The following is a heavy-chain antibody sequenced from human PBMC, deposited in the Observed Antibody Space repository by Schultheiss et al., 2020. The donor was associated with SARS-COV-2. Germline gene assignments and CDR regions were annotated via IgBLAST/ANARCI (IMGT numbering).Heavy chain of an antibody. V-gene: IGHV3-74*01. CDR3: ASTWGSTNR. CDR2: INSDGSAS. Sequence: GGSLRLSCAASGFTLSDYWMHWVRQIPGKGLVWVSRINSDGSASSYADSVKGRFTISRDNAKNSLYLQMNSLRAEDTAVYYCASTWGSTNRWGQGTLVTVSS. CDR1: GFTLSDYW. J-gene: IGHJ5*02. D-gene: IGHD2-2*01.